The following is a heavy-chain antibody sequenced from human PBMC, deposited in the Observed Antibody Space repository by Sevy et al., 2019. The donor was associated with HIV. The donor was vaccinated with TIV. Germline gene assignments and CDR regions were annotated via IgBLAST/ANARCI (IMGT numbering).Heavy chain of an antibody. V-gene: IGHV1-69*13. CDR3: ATDQSSGPVVIYAFAS. J-gene: IGHJ4*03. Sequence: ASVKVSCRASGDTFERYSINWVRQAPGQGLEWMGGSIPMYGTPNYAKRFRDRVTITEDESTNTAFMELSSLRSDDTATYYCATDQSSGPVVIYAFASWGHGTLVTVSS. D-gene: IGHD3-3*01. CDR2: SIPMYGTP. CDR1: GDTFERYS.